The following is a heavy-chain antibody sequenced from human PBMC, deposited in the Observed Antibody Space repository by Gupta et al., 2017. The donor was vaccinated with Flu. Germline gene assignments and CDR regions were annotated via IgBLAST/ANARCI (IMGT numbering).Heavy chain of an antibody. CDR1: TFTFSSDS. CDR3: AGDKSGGCDV. CDR2: IGGNGNDK. J-gene: IGHJ1*01. V-gene: IGHV3-21*01. Sequence: EGQLVGCGVGLLRPGGSLRLSCAASTFTFSSDSMTWVREAPGKGVEWVSSIGGNGNDKDNADSVKGRVTTSRDNAKKSLYLQMNSLSADDTGVYYGAGDKSGGCDVWGRGTVVTVSS. D-gene: IGHD4-23*01.